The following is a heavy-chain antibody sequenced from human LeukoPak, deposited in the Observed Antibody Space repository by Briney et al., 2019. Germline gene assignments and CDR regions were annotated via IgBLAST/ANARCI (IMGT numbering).Heavy chain of an antibody. D-gene: IGHD6-13*01. CDR3: ARAQAAAGTGGFDP. V-gene: IGHV3-74*01. Sequence: PGGSLRLSCAASGFTFNNYWMHWVRQAPGKGLVWVSRVNSDGSSTSYADSVKGRFTISRDNAKNTVYLQMKSLRDDDTAVYYCARAQAAAGTGGFDPWGQGTLVTVSS. J-gene: IGHJ5*02. CDR2: VNSDGSST. CDR1: GFTFNNYW.